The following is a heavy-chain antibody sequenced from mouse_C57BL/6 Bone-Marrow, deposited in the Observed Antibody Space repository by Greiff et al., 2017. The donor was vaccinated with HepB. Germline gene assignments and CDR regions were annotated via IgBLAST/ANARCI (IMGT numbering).Heavy chain of an antibody. Sequence: VQLQQSGPELVKPGASVKISCKASGYTFTDYYINWVKQRPGQGLEWIGWIFPGSGSTYYNEKFKGKATLTVDKSSSTAYMLLSSLTSEDSAVYFCARSYYGNFPYWYFDVWGTGTTVTVSS. CDR3: ARSYYGNFPYWYFDV. CDR2: IFPGSGST. D-gene: IGHD2-10*01. J-gene: IGHJ1*03. V-gene: IGHV1-75*01. CDR1: GYTFTDYY.